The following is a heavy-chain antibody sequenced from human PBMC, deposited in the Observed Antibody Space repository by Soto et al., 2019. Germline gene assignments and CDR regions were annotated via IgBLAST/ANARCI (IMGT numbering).Heavy chain of an antibody. V-gene: IGHV3-23*01. CDR2: IGESGTPT. D-gene: IGHD2-2*01. CDR3: ARYIPGVRYYGMDV. CDR1: GCTFISYG. Sequence: GVFLRLSCAASGCTFISYGRKWVRQAPGKGLEWVSLIGESGTPTYYADSVKGRFTISRDNSGNTLFLEMYSLRAEDTAVYYCARYIPGVRYYGMDVWGQGTTVTVSS. J-gene: IGHJ6*02.